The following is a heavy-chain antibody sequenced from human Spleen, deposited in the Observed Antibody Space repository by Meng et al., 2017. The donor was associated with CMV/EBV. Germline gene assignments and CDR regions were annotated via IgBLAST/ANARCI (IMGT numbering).Heavy chain of an antibody. J-gene: IGHJ4*02. CDR1: GFTFSSYA. V-gene: IGHV3-23*01. CDR2: ISGSGGST. D-gene: IGHD6-19*01. CDR3: AKDRAPFIAVAGLDY. Sequence: GESLKIYFAASGFTFSSYAMSWVRQAPGKGLEWVSAISGSGGSTYYADSVKGRFTISRDNSKTTLYLQMNRLRAEDTPVYFCAKDRAPFIAVAGLDYWGQGTLVTVSS.